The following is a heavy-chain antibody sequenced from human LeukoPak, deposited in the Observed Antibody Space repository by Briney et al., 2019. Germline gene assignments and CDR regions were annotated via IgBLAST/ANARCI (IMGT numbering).Heavy chain of an antibody. Sequence: GGSLRLSCAASGFTFDDYAMHWVRQAPGKGLEWVSGISWNSGSIGYADSVKGRFTTSRDNVKNSLYLQMNSLRAEDTALYYCAKATRQNFDWLFLFDPWGQGTLVTVSS. CDR1: GFTFDDYA. D-gene: IGHD3-9*01. J-gene: IGHJ5*02. CDR3: AKATRQNFDWLFLFDP. V-gene: IGHV3-9*01. CDR2: ISWNSGSI.